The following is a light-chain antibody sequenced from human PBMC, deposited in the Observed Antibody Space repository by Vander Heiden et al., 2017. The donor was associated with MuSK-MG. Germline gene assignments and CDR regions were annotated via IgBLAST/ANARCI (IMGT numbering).Light chain of an antibody. J-gene: IGKJ5*01. CDR2: DAS. Sequence: ETVLTQSPATLSLSPGERATLSCRASQSVSSYLAWYQQKPGQAPRLLIYDASNRATDIPARFSGSGSGTDFTLTISSREPEDFAVYYCQQRSNWPPITFGQGTRLEIK. CDR1: QSVSSY. CDR3: QQRSNWPPIT. V-gene: IGKV3-11*01.